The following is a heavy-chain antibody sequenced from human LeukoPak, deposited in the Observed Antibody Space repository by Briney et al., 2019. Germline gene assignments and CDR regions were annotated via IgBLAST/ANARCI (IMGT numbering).Heavy chain of an antibody. J-gene: IGHJ3*02. Sequence: GESLKISCKGSGYSFTSYWIGWVSQMPGKGLEWMGIIYPGDSDTRYSPSFQGQVTISADRSITTAYLQWSSLKASDTAMYYCARLYLPYTSAWYGSAFDIWGQGTMVTVSS. V-gene: IGHV5-51*01. CDR3: ARLYLPYTSAWYGSAFDI. CDR2: IYPGDSDT. CDR1: GYSFTSYW. D-gene: IGHD6-13*01.